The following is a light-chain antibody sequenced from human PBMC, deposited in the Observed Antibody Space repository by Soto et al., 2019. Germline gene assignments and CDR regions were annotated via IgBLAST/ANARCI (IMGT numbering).Light chain of an antibody. Sequence: QPVLTQPPSASGSPGQSVTISCTGTSSDVGDYDYVSWYQQHPGKAPKLMIYEVSKRPSGVPDRFSGSKSGNTASLTVSGLQTEDEADYYCSSYGGFNNVLFGGGTKLTVL. J-gene: IGLJ2*01. CDR3: SSYGGFNNVL. V-gene: IGLV2-8*01. CDR1: SSDVGDYDY. CDR2: EVS.